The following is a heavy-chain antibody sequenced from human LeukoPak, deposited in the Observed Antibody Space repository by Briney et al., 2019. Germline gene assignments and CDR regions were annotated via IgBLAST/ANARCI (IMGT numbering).Heavy chain of an antibody. CDR1: GFTFSDYW. CDR3: ARPIRGVSRYDAFDI. J-gene: IGHJ3*02. CDR2: IERDGSSR. D-gene: IGHD3-10*01. V-gene: IGHV3-7*01. Sequence: PGGSLRLSCAASGFTFSDYWMNWVRQAPGKGLEWVANIERDGSSRYYADFVKGRFTISRDNAKNSLYLQMHSLTTEDTALYFCARPIRGVSRYDAFDICGRGTMVTVSS.